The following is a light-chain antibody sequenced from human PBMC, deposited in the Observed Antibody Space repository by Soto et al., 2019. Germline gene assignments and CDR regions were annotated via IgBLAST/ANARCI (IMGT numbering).Light chain of an antibody. CDR1: QSISSW. J-gene: IGKJ1*01. CDR3: QQSYSTLWT. V-gene: IGKV1-39*01. Sequence: IQMTKSPSTLSASVGDRVTITCRASQSISSWLAWYQQKPGEAPKLLIYAASSLQSGVPSRFSGSGSGTDFTLTISSLQPEDFATYYCQQSYSTLWTFGQGTKVDIK. CDR2: AAS.